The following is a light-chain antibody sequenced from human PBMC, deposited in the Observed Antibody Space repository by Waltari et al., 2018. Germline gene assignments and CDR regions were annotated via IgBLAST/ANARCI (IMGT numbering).Light chain of an antibody. CDR2: GAS. CDR3: QQYNNWAPRT. J-gene: IGKJ4*01. V-gene: IGKV3D-15*01. CDR1: QSVSSN. Sequence: DIVITHSPATLSVSPGERATLPGRASQSVSSNLAWYQQKPGQAPRLPIYGASTRATGIAARFSGRGSGTEFTRTISSLQSEDFAVYYCQQYNNWAPRTFGGGTKVEIK.